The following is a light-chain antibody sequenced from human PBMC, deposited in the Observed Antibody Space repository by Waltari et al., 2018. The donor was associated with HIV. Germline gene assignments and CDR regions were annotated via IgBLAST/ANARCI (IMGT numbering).Light chain of an antibody. CDR3: ASHAGSKDV. CDR1: SSDVGAYNY. CDR2: DVT. Sequence: QSALTQPPSTSGSPGQSVTISCTGTSSDVGAYNYVSWFQQHPGQAPNLMIYDVTKRPPGVPDRSSGSKSGNTASLTVSGLQAEDEADYYCASHAGSKDVFGGGTRLTVL. V-gene: IGLV2-8*01. J-gene: IGLJ2*01.